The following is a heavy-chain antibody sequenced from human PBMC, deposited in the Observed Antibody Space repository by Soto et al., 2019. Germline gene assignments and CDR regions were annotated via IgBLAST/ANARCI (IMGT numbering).Heavy chain of an antibody. V-gene: IGHV3-30*18. Sequence: QVQLVESGGGVVQPGRSLRLSCAASGFTFSSYGMHWVRQAPGKGLEWVAVISYDGSKEFYADSVKGRFTISRDNSKNTLNLQMTSLRAEDAAVYYCSKDLRIWSKDYYYYGMDVWGQGTTVTVSS. CDR1: GFTFSSYG. D-gene: IGHD2-15*01. J-gene: IGHJ6*02. CDR2: ISYDGSKE. CDR3: SKDLRIWSKDYYYYGMDV.